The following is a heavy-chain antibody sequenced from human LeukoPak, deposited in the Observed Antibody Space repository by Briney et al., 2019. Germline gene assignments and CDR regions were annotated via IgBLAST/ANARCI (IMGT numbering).Heavy chain of an antibody. CDR3: AKDGGVRGPDYYYYMDV. V-gene: IGHV3-30*02. CDR2: IRYDGSNK. D-gene: IGHD3-10*01. CDR1: GFTFSTYG. Sequence: GGSLRLSCAASGFTFSTYGMHWVRQAPGKGLEWVAFIRYDGSNKYYADSVKGRFTISRDNSKNTLYLQMNSLRAEDTAVYYCAKDGGVRGPDYYYYMDVWGKGTTVTISS. J-gene: IGHJ6*03.